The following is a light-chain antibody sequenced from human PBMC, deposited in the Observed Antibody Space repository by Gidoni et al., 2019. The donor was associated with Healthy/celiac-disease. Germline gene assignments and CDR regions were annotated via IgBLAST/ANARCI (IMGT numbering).Light chain of an antibody. CDR3: QQYNNWPPIT. CDR2: GAS. V-gene: IGKV3-15*01. Sequence: ERMMTQSPATLSVSPGERATLSCRASQRVSSNLAWYQQQPGQAPRLLIYGASTRATGIPARFSGSGSGTAFTPIIISLQSADFAVSYCQQYNNWPPITFGQXTRLEIK. J-gene: IGKJ5*01. CDR1: QRVSSN.